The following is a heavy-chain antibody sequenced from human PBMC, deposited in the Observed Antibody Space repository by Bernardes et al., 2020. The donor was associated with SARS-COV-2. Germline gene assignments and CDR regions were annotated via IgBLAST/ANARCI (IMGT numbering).Heavy chain of an antibody. CDR2: INHSGST. CDR1: GGSFSGSY. D-gene: IGHD2-15*01. V-gene: IGHV4-34*01. J-gene: IGHJ6*02. CDR3: ARSKVVVAATMVSVGYYYYGMDD. Sequence: SETLSLTCAVYGGSFSGSYWSWIRQPPGPGLEWIGEINHSGSTNYNPSLKSRVTISVDTSKNQFSLKLSSVTAADTAVYYCARSKVVVAATMVSVGYYYYGMDDWSPGTTV.